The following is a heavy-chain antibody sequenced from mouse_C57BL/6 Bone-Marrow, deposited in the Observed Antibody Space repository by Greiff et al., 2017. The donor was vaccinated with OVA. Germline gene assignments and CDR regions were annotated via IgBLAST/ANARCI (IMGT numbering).Heavy chain of an antibody. CDR1: GYSFTGYF. J-gene: IGHJ4*01. CDR3: AKGYYSSYYAMDY. V-gene: IGHV1-20*01. CDR2: INPYNGDT. D-gene: IGHD2-3*01. Sequence: EVQLQESGPELVKPGDSVKISCKASGYSFTGYFMNWVMQSHGKSLEWIGRINPYNGDTFYNQKFNGKATLTVDKSSSTAHMELRSLTSEDSAVYYCAKGYYSSYYAMDYWGQGTSVTVSS.